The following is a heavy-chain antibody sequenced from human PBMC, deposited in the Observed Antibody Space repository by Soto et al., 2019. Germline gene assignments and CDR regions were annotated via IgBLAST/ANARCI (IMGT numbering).Heavy chain of an antibody. CDR1: GGSISSGDYY. CDR2: IYHTGRT. D-gene: IGHD2-15*01. CDR3: TRRPYCSGGNCPQRRFDP. Sequence: QVQLQESGPGLVKPSQTLSLTCNVSGGSISSGDYYWTWIRQCPGKGLEWIGYIYHTGRTDYNPSLKSRRAISLDTSKNQFSLELISVTAADTAVYYCTRRPYCSGGNCPQRRFDPWGQGTLVTVSS. J-gene: IGHJ5*02. V-gene: IGHV4-30-4*01.